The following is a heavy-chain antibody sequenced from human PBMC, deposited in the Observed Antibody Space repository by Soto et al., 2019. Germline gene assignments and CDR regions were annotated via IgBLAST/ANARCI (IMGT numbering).Heavy chain of an antibody. D-gene: IGHD3-3*01. CDR1: GGSITSGHW. Sequence: QVQLQESGPGLVQPSETLSLTCAVSGGSITSGHWWSWVRQTPGKGLEWIGEIYHGGTTDYNPSRKGRVTMSVDKSKNQFSLKLKSVTAADTAVYYCAREGAYFDSWSGYFGPGYFDKWGQGILVTVSS. J-gene: IGHJ4*02. CDR2: IYHGGTT. CDR3: AREGAYFDSWSGYFGPGYFDK. V-gene: IGHV4-4*02.